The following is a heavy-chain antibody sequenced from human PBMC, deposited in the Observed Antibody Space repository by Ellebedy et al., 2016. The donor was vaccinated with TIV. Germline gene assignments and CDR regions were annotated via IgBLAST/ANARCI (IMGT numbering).Heavy chain of an antibody. Sequence: SVKVSCXASGYTFTGYYMHWVRQAPGQGLEWMGGIIPIFGTANYAQKFQGRVTITADESTSTAYMELSSLRSEDTAVYYCARGPAGTAMAPDYWGQGTLVTVSS. J-gene: IGHJ4*02. V-gene: IGHV1-69*13. D-gene: IGHD5-18*01. CDR2: IIPIFGTA. CDR1: GYTFTGYY. CDR3: ARGPAGTAMAPDY.